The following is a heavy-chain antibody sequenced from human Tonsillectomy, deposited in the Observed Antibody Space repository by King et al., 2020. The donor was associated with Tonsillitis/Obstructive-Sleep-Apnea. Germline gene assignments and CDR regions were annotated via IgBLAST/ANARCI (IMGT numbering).Heavy chain of an antibody. D-gene: IGHD6-6*01. V-gene: IGHV5-51*01. CDR3: ARGGGNAYRSSSSYYYYYMDV. CDR1: GYSFTSYW. CDR2: IYPGDSDT. Sequence: QLVQSGAEVKKPGESLKISCKGSGYSFTSYWIGWVRQMPGKGLEWMGIIYPGDSDTRYSPSFQGQVTISADKSISTAYLQWRSLKASDTAMYYCARGGGNAYRSSSSYYYYYMDVWGKGTTVTVSS. J-gene: IGHJ6*03.